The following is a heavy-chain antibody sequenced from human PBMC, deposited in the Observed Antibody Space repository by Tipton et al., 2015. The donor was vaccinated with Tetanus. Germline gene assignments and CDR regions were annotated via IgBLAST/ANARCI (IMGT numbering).Heavy chain of an antibody. CDR2: ISSSGIA. Sequence: TLSLTCAVSGVSISSGGYFWSWIRQHPGRGLEWIGYISSSGIAYSNPSLKSPVTMSRSTSRNQFSLKSNSVNVADTAVYYCARGLRATPGGYWGQGTLVTVSS. CDR3: ARGLRATPGGY. D-gene: IGHD3-16*01. CDR1: GVSISSGGYF. V-gene: IGHV4-31*11. J-gene: IGHJ4*02.